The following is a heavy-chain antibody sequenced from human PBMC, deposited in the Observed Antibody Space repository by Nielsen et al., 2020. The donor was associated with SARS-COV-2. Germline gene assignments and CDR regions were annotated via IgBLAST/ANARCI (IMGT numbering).Heavy chain of an antibody. D-gene: IGHD1-1*01. CDR3: ARDSSDDVLNWYFDL. CDR1: GYTFTSYY. V-gene: IGHV1-46*01. J-gene: IGHJ2*01. CDR2: INPSGGST. Sequence: ASVKVSCKASGYTFTSYYMNWVRQAPGQGLEWMGIINPSGGSTSYAQKFQGRVTMTRDTSTSTVYMELSSLRSADTAVYYCARDSSDDVLNWYFDLWGRGTLVTVSS.